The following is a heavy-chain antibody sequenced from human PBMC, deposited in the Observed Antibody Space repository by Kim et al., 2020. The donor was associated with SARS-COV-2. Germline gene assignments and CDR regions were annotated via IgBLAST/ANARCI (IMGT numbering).Heavy chain of an antibody. V-gene: IGHV4-59*08. CDR2: IYYSGST. J-gene: IGHJ4*02. CDR3: ARSYDYHLDY. D-gene: IGHD5-12*01. CDR1: GGSISSYY. Sequence: SETLSLTCTVSGGSISSYYWSWIRQPPGKGLEWIGYIYYSGSTNYNPSLKSRVTISVDTSKNQFSLKLSSVTAADTAVYYCARSYDYHLDYWGQGTLVTVSS.